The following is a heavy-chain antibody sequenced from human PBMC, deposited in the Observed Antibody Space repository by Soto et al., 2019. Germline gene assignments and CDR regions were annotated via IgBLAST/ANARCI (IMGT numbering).Heavy chain of an antibody. CDR2: IIPILGIA. CDR3: ARGAPDYGDYGGLFDY. D-gene: IGHD4-17*01. Sequence: QVQLVQSGAEVKKPGSSVKVSCKASGGTFSSYTISWVRQAPGQGLEWMGRIIPILGIANYEQKFQGRVTITADKSTSTAYMELSSLRSEDTAVYYCARGAPDYGDYGGLFDYWGQGTLVTVSS. J-gene: IGHJ4*02. CDR1: GGTFSSYT. V-gene: IGHV1-69*02.